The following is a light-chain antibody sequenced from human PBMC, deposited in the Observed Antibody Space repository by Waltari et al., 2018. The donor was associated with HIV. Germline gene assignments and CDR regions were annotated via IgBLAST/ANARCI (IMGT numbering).Light chain of an antibody. J-gene: IGLJ3*02. CDR1: ISNVGRNA. V-gene: IGLV1-44*01. CDR2: TKN. Sequence: QSVLTQPHSASGAPGQRVTISCSGSISNVGRNAVNWYQLLPGTAPKLVIDTKNRRPSGVPDRFSGSKSGTSASLAISGLRSEDEADYYCATWDDTLGGVFGGGTKVSVL. CDR3: ATWDDTLGGV.